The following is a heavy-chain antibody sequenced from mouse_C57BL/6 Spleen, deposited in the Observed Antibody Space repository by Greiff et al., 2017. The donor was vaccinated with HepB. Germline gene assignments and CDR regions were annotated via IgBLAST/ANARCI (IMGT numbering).Heavy chain of an antibody. CDR1: GYTFTSYW. CDR3: ARDYGSSYYFGY. CDR2: INPSSGYT. D-gene: IGHD1-1*01. Sequence: QVQLKQSGAELAKPGASVKLSCKASGYTFTSYWMHWVKQRPGQGLEWIGYINPSSGYTKYNQKFKDKATLTADKSSSTAYMQLISLTSEDSAVYYCARDYGSSYYFGYWGQGTTLTVSS. J-gene: IGHJ2*01. V-gene: IGHV1-7*01.